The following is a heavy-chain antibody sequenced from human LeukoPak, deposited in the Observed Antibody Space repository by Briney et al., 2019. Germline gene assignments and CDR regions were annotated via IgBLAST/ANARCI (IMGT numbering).Heavy chain of an antibody. V-gene: IGHV3-11*01. CDR1: GFTFSDYY. CDR3: ARDLSPMATITFTWDY. CDR2: ISSSGSTI. Sequence: PGGSLRLSCAASGFTFSDYYISWIRQAPGKGLEWVSYISSSGSTIYYADSVKGRFTISRDNAKNSLYLQMNSLRAEDTAVYYCARDLSPMATITFTWDYWGQGTLVTVSS. J-gene: IGHJ4*02. D-gene: IGHD5-12*01.